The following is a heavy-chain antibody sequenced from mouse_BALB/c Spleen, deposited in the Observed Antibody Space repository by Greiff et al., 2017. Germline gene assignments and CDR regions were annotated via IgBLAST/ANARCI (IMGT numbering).Heavy chain of an antibody. V-gene: IGHV14-4*02. D-gene: IGHD1-1*01. J-gene: IGHJ3*01. Sequence: VQLKQSGAELVRSGASVKLSCTASGFNFKDYYMYWVKQRPEQGLEWIGWIDPANGDTEYAQKFQGKATMTADTSSNTAYLQLSSLTSEDTAVYDCNALTTKVARDWFDYWGQGTPVTVSA. CDR1: GFNFKDYY. CDR3: NALTTKVARDWFDY. CDR2: IDPANGDT.